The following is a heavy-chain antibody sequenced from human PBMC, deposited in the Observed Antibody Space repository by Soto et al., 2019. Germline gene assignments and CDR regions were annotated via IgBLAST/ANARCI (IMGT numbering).Heavy chain of an antibody. V-gene: IGHV4-30-2*01. CDR3: ARRPTTVTTSRFDP. CDR2: IYHSGST. CDR1: GGSISSGGYS. Sequence: KASETLSLTCAVSGGSISSGGYSWSWIRQPPGKGLEWIGYIYHSGSTYYNPSLKSRVTISVDRSKNQFSLKLSSVTAADTAVYYCARRPTTVTTSRFDPWGQGTLVTVSS. J-gene: IGHJ5*02. D-gene: IGHD4-4*01.